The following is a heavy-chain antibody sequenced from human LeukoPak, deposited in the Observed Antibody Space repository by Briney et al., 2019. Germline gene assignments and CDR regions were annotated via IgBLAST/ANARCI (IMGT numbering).Heavy chain of an antibody. V-gene: IGHV3-7*01. D-gene: IGHD3-22*01. J-gene: IGHJ4*02. CDR3: ARDTPNDSSGYYEANYDY. CDR1: GFTFSSYW. Sequence: GGSLRLSCAPSGFTFSSYWMSWVRQAPGKGLEGVANIKQDGSEKYYVDSVKGRFTISRDNAKNSLYLQMNSLRAEDTAVYYCARDTPNDSSGYYEANYDYWGQGTLVTVSS. CDR2: IKQDGSEK.